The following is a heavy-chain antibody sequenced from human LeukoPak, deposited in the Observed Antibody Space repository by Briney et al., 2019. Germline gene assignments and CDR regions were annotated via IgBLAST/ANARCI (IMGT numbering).Heavy chain of an antibody. V-gene: IGHV4-59*01. J-gene: IGHJ5*02. D-gene: IGHD3-10*01. CDR1: GGSISRDY. Sequence: SETLSLTCTVSGGSISRDYWSGIRQPPGKGLEWIWYIYYIGSTNYNPSLKSRVTISVDASKSQFSLTLSSVPAADTAVYYCARDLITMVRGVITNWFDPWGQGTLVTVSS. CDR2: IYYIGST. CDR3: ARDLITMVRGVITNWFDP.